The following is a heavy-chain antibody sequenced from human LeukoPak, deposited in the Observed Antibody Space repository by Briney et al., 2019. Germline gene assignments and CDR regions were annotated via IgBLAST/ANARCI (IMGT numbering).Heavy chain of an antibody. Sequence: SETLPLTCAVYGGSFSGYYWSWIRQPPGKGLEWIGEINHSGSTNYNPSLKSRVTISVDTSKNQFSLKLSSVTAADTAVYYCASYCSSTSCYDMDVWGKGTTVTVSS. CDR3: ASYCSSTSCYDMDV. D-gene: IGHD2-2*01. CDR1: GGSFSGYY. V-gene: IGHV4-34*01. CDR2: INHSGST. J-gene: IGHJ6*03.